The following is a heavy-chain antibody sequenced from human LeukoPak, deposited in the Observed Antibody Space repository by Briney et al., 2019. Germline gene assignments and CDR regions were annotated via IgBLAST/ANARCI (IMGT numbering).Heavy chain of an antibody. J-gene: IGHJ4*02. Sequence: GGSLRLSCAASGFTFSSYSINWVRQAPGKGLEWVSSISSSSSYIYYADSVKGRFTISRDNAKNSLYLQMNSLRAEDTAVYYCARAFYYYDSSGGNSWGQGTMVTVSS. CDR1: GFTFSSYS. CDR3: ARAFYYYDSSGGNS. D-gene: IGHD3-22*01. V-gene: IGHV3-21*01. CDR2: ISSSSSYI.